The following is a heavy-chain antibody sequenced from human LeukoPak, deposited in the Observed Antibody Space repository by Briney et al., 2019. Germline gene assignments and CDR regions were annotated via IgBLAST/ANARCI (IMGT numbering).Heavy chain of an antibody. CDR2: INSDGSIT. CDR3: ARDGILVAGTVDWFDP. V-gene: IGHV3-74*01. CDR1: GFTFSSYW. D-gene: IGHD6-19*01. Sequence: GGSLRLSCAASGFTFSSYWMHWVRHASGKGLVWVSRINSDGSITSYADSVKGRFTISRDNAKNTLYLQMNSLRVEDTAMYYCARDGILVAGTVDWFDPWGQGTLVTVSS. J-gene: IGHJ5*02.